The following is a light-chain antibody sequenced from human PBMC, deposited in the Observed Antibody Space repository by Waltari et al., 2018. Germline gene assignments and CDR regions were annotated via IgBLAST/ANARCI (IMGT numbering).Light chain of an antibody. CDR3: SSYTASRALEVL. CDR2: DVS. V-gene: IGLV2-14*03. J-gene: IGLJ2*01. CDR1: NLHFGAFAF. Sequence: QSALPQPASVSGSPGPSTPISCPGTNLHFGAFAFVPWYQQPPGQPPKPLSYDVSNRPPGVSHRFSGSKSGNTASLTISGLQAEDEADYYCSSYTASRALEVLFGGGTKLTVL.